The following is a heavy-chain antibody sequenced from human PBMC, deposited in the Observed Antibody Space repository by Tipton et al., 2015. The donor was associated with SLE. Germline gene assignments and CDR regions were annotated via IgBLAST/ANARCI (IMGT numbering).Heavy chain of an antibody. CDR2: FYYSGST. D-gene: IGHD4-23*01. Sequence: TLSLTCTVSGGSISTHYWSWIRQPPGKGLVWIAYFYYSGSTGYNPSLNSRVTISVDTSKTQFSLKLSSVTAADTAVYYCARVAVVTPRHAIDIWGQGTVVTVSS. J-gene: IGHJ3*02. CDR3: ARVAVVTPRHAIDI. CDR1: GGSISTHY. V-gene: IGHV4-59*08.